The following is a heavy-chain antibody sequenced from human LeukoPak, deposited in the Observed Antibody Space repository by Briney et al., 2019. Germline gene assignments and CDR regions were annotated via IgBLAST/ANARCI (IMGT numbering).Heavy chain of an antibody. J-gene: IGHJ3*02. V-gene: IGHV4-34*01. Sequence: PSETLSLTCTVSGGSISSYYWSWIRQPPGKGLGWIGEINHSGSTNYNPSLKSRVTISVDTSKNQFSLKLSSVTAADTAVYYCARWYSSSWYVWDAFDIWGQGTMVTVSS. CDR1: GGSISSYY. CDR2: INHSGST. CDR3: ARWYSSSWYVWDAFDI. D-gene: IGHD6-13*01.